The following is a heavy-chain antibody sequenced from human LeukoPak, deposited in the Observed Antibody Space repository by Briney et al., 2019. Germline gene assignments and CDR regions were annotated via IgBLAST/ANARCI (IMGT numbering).Heavy chain of an antibody. Sequence: SETLSLTCSLSGDSMSFGVFYWSWIRQPAGKGLEWIGRIYTTGNTNYNPSLKGRVTMSIDTSENQFSLKLTSVTAADTAVYYCARGSFYRNFYCYYINVWGTGTTVTVSS. CDR3: ARGSFYRNFYCYYINV. V-gene: IGHV4-61*02. J-gene: IGHJ6*03. CDR2: IYTTGNT. D-gene: IGHD5/OR15-5a*01. CDR1: GDSMSFGVFY.